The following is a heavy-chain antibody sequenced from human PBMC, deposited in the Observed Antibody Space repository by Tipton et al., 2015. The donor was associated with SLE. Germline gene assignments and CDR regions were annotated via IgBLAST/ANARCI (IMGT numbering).Heavy chain of an antibody. CDR1: GGSVNTGGCS. J-gene: IGHJ5*02. V-gene: IGHV4-30-2*02. CDR3: VRSPFYGTNSRGCFDP. D-gene: IGHD2-8*01. CDR2: IYQDGST. Sequence: TLSLTCTVSGGSVNTGGCSWTWIRQPPGKGLECIGYIYQDGSTYYNPSLRSRVTISLDRSKNQFSLKLTSVTAADTAVYYCVRSPFYGTNSRGCFDPWGQGTLVTVSS.